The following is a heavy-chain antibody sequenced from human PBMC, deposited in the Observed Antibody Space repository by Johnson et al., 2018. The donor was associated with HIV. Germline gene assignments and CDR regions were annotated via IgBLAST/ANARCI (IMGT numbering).Heavy chain of an antibody. CDR3: AREKPRLVQGVLDAFDI. V-gene: IGHV3-7*03. J-gene: IGHJ3*02. CDR1: GFTFSTYW. CDR2: IKQDGSES. Sequence: VQLVESGGGVVQPGGSLRLSCAASGFTFSTYWMSWVRQAPGKGLEWVGSIKQDGSESYYVDSVKGRFTISRDNAKKSLFLLMNSLRAEDTAVYYCAREKPRLVQGVLDAFDIWGQGTMVTVSS. D-gene: IGHD3-10*01.